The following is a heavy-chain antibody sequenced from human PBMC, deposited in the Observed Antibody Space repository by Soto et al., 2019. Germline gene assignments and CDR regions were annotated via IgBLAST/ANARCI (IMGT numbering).Heavy chain of an antibody. CDR3: ARAAYYYDSSGYYFNY. D-gene: IGHD3-22*01. J-gene: IGHJ4*02. CDR1: GYTFTSYG. CDR2: ISAYNGNT. Sequence: GSVKVSCKASGYTFTSYGISWVRQAPGQGLEWMGWISAYNGNTNYAQKLQGRVTMTTDTSTSTAYMELRSLRSDDTAVYYCARAAYYYDSSGYYFNYWGQGTLVTVSS. V-gene: IGHV1-18*04.